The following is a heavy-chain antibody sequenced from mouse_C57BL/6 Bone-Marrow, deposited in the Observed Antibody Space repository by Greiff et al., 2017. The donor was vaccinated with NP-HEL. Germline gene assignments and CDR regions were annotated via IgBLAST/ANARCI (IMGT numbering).Heavy chain of an antibody. D-gene: IGHD3-1*01. J-gene: IGHJ3*01. CDR2: IDPEDGDT. CDR3: ATSGNPGFAY. CDR1: GFNIKDYY. V-gene: IGHV14-1*01. Sequence: EVQLQQSGAELVRPGASVKLSCTASGFNIKDYYMHWVKQRPEQGLEWIGRIDPEDGDTEYAPKFKGKATMTADTSSNTAYLQLSSLTSEDTAVDYCATSGNPGFAYWGQGTLVTVSA.